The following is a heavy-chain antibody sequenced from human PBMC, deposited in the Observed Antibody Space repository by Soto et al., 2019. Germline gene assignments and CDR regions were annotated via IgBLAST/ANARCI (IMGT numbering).Heavy chain of an antibody. CDR3: ARDLSPRTAAMPGY. CDR1: GGTFSSYT. D-gene: IGHD2-2*01. J-gene: IGHJ4*02. V-gene: IGHV1-69*08. CDR2: IIPILGIA. Sequence: QVQLVQSGAEEKKPGSSLKVSCKASGGTFSSYTISWVRQAPGQGLEWMVRIIPILGIANYAQKFQGRVTITADKYTSTAYMELSSLRSEDTAVYYCARDLSPRTAAMPGYWGQGTLVTVSS.